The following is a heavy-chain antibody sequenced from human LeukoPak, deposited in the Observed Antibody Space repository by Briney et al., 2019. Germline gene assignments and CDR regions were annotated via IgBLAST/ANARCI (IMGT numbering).Heavy chain of an antibody. Sequence: SETLSLTCTVSGGFISSSSYYWGWIRQPPGKGLEWIGSIYYSGSTYYNPSLKSRVALSQYTYQNTFSLKLTSVTAADTAVDYCARSKAENYYDSSGYHSYNWFDPWGQGTLVTVSS. V-gene: IGHV4-39*01. D-gene: IGHD3-22*01. J-gene: IGHJ5*02. CDR1: GGFISSSSYY. CDR2: IYYSGST. CDR3: ARSKAENYYDSSGYHSYNWFDP.